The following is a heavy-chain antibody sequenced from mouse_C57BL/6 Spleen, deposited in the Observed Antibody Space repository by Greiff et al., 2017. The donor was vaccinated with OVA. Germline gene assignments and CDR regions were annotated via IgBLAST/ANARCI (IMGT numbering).Heavy chain of an antibody. Sequence: EVQVVESGGGLVKPGGSLKLSCAASGFTFSDYGMHWVRQAPEKGLEWVAYISSGSSTIYYADTVKGRFTISSANAKNTLFLQMASMRSEDTAMYYCATGGYDYGGAMDYWGQGTSVTVSS. CDR3: ATGGYDYGGAMDY. CDR2: ISSGSSTI. V-gene: IGHV5-17*01. CDR1: GFTFSDYG. J-gene: IGHJ4*01. D-gene: IGHD2-4*01.